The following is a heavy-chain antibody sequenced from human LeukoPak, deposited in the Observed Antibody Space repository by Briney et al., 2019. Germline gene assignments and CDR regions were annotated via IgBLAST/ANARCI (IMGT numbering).Heavy chain of an antibody. CDR1: GFTFSSYA. D-gene: IGHD3-10*01. J-gene: IGHJ4*02. Sequence: GGSLRLSCAASGFTFSSYAMHWFRQAPGKGLEWVAVISYDGSNKYYADSVKGRFTISRDNSENTLYLQMNSLRAEDTAVYYCARDHRSMVRGVMWNYWGQGTLVTVSS. CDR2: ISYDGSNK. CDR3: ARDHRSMVRGVMWNY. V-gene: IGHV3-30-3*01.